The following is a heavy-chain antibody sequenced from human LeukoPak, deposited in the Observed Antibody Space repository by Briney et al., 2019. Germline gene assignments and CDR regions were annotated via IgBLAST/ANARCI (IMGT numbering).Heavy chain of an antibody. D-gene: IGHD3-10*01. Sequence: PGRSLRLSCAASGFTFSSHEMNWVRQAPGKGLEWISYISFGSSTVYYADSVKGRFTISRDNAKNSLYLQMNSLRAEDTAVYYCARSDYYGSGNYGRFDPWGQGTLVTVSS. CDR3: ARSDYYGSGNYGRFDP. CDR1: GFTFSSHE. V-gene: IGHV3-48*03. J-gene: IGHJ5*02. CDR2: ISFGSSTV.